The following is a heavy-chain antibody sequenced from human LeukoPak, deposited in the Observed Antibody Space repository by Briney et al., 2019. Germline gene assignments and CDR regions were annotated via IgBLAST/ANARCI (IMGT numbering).Heavy chain of an antibody. J-gene: IGHJ4*02. V-gene: IGHV3-23*01. CDR1: GFTFSSYA. CDR2: ISGSGGST. D-gene: IGHD3-10*01. CDR3: AREDSCYYGSGSYPFDY. Sequence: GGSLRLSCAASGFTFSSYAMSWVRQAPGKGLEWVSAISGSGGSTYYADSVKGRFTISRDNSKNTLYLQMNSLRAEDTAVYYCAREDSCYYGSGSYPFDYWGQGTLVTVSS.